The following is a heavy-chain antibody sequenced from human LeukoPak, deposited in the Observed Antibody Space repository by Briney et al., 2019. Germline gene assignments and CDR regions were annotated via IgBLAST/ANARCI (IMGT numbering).Heavy chain of an antibody. J-gene: IGHJ4*02. Sequence: SQTLSLTCTVSGGSISTGSYYWSWIRQPPGKGLEWIGYIYYSGSTNYNPSLKSRVTISVDTSKNQFSLKLSSVTAADTAVYYCARDPSYDILTGPYFDYWGQGTLVTVSS. D-gene: IGHD3-9*01. CDR1: GGSISTGSYY. CDR3: ARDPSYDILTGPYFDY. CDR2: IYYSGST. V-gene: IGHV4-61*01.